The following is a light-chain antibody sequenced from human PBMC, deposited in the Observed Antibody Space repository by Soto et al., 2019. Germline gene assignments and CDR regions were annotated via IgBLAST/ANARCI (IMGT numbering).Light chain of an antibody. CDR3: QQGYSSAIT. Sequence: IQMTQSPSSLSASVGDRVTITCRASHDISNYLAWYQQKPGKVPKLLIYASSTLQTGVPSRFSGRGSGTDFTLSISSLQPEDVATYYCQQGYSSAITFGQGTRLEIK. CDR2: ASS. J-gene: IGKJ5*01. V-gene: IGKV1-27*01. CDR1: HDISNY.